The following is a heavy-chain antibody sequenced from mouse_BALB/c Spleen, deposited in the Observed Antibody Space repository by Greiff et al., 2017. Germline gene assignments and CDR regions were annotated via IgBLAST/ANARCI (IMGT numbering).Heavy chain of an antibody. CDR3: ARNLGTHYYAMDY. CDR2: IWSGGST. Sequence: VKLMESGPGLVQPSQSLSITCTVSGFSLTSYGVHWVRQSPGKGLEWLGVIWSGGSTDYNAAFISRLSISKDNSKSQVFFKMNSLQADDTAIYYCARNLGTHYYAMDYWGQGTSVTVSS. V-gene: IGHV2-4-1*01. J-gene: IGHJ4*01. D-gene: IGHD3-3*01. CDR1: GFSLTSYG.